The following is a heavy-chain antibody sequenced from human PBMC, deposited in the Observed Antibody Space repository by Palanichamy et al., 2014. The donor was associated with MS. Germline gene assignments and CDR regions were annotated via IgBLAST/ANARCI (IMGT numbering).Heavy chain of an antibody. J-gene: IGHJ6*02. CDR1: GFTFSSYA. V-gene: IGHV3-23*02. D-gene: IGHD3-10*01. Sequence: DELLLESGGGPGTSRGGPVRLSCAASGFTFSSYAMSWVRQAPGMGPEWVSGISGEGDKTYYGDSVKGRLTISRDNSRNILFLQMNGLRVEDTAKYYCAKWLLTYVVPPVQESYYYGMDVWGRGTTVTVSS. CDR3: AKWLLTYVVPPVQESYYYGMDV. CDR2: ISGEGDKT.